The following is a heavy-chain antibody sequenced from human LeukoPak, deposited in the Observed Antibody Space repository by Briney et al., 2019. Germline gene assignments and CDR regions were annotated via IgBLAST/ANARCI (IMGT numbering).Heavy chain of an antibody. CDR2: IYYSGST. CDR3: AREWEAAAGTPWFDP. J-gene: IGHJ5*02. D-gene: IGHD6-13*01. CDR1: GGSISTYY. V-gene: IGHV4-59*01. Sequence: KTSETLSLTCTVSGGSISTYYWSWIRQPPGKGLEWIGYIYYSGSTNYNPSLKSRVTISVDTSKNQFSLKLSSVTAADTAVYYCAREWEAAAGTPWFDPWGQGTLVTVSS.